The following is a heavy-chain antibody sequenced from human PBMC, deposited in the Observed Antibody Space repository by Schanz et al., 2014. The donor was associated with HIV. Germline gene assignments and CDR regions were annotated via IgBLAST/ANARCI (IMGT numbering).Heavy chain of an antibody. J-gene: IGHJ5*02. D-gene: IGHD6-19*01. CDR1: GFTFDDYD. CDR3: VKDSGTLVSGARWFDP. V-gene: IGHV3-9*01. Sequence: EVQLAESGGGLVQPGRSLRLFCEASGFTFDDYDMHWVRQVPGKGLEWVSSISWNSGSRGYADSVKGRFTISRDNDNDSLYLQMNSLRVEDTALYYCVKDSGTLVSGARWFDPGGQGTQVTVSS. CDR2: ISWNSGSR.